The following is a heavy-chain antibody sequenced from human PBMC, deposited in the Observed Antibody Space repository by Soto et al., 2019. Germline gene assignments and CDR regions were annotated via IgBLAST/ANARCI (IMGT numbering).Heavy chain of an antibody. J-gene: IGHJ4*02. D-gene: IGHD2-21*02. Sequence: SETLSLTCAVSGASISSAYWSWIRQPPGKGLECIGYIYYSGTTYYNPSLKSRVTISVDRSKNQFSLKLSSVTAADTAVYYCARGRGGVTATSYWGQGTLVTVSS. V-gene: IGHV4-59*01. CDR3: ARGRGGVTATSY. CDR2: IYYSGTT. CDR1: GASISSAY.